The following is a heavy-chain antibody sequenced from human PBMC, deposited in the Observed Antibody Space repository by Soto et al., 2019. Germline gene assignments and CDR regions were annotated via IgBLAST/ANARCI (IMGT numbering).Heavy chain of an antibody. CDR1: GGSISSGDYY. D-gene: IGHD2-2*01. CDR3: ARDGRRVPAAPGFDP. CDR2: IYYSGST. V-gene: IGHV4-30-4*01. Sequence: PSETLSLTCTVSGGSISSGDYYWSWIRQPPGKGLEWIGYIYYSGSTYYNPSLKSRVTISVDTSKNQFSLKLSSVTAADTAVYYCARDGRRVPAAPGFDPWGRGTLVTVSS. J-gene: IGHJ5*02.